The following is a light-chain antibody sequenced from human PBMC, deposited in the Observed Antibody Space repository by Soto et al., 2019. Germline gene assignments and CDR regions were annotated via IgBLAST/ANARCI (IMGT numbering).Light chain of an antibody. J-gene: IGKJ4*01. V-gene: IGKV3-20*01. CDR1: QSVSSSY. CDR2: GAS. Sequence: EMVLTQSPGTLSLSPGERATLSCRASQSVSSSYLAWYQQKPGQAPRLLIYGASSRATGIPDRFSGSGSGTDFNLTISRLEPEDFAVYYCQQYGSSPRLTFGGGTKVEIK. CDR3: QQYGSSPRLT.